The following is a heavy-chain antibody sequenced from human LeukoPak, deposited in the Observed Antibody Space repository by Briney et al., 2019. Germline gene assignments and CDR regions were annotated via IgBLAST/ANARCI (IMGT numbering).Heavy chain of an antibody. D-gene: IGHD1-14*01. CDR3: ATDLGIGNPTFDY. CDR1: GFTFSSYG. CDR2: ISYDGSNK. Sequence: TGGSLRLSCAASGFTFSSYGMHWVRQAPGKGLEWVAVISYDGSNKYYADSVKGRFTISRDNSKNTLYLQMSSLRAEDTAVYYCATDLGIGNPTFDYWGQGTLVTVSS. V-gene: IGHV3-30*03. J-gene: IGHJ4*02.